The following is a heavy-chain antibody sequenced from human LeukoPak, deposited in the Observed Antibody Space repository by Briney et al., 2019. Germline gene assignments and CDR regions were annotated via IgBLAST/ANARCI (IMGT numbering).Heavy chain of an antibody. CDR2: INHSGST. CDR3: ARGVRDDFVVVVASTPLLNSEHHPFDY. D-gene: IGHD2-15*01. Sequence: PSETLSLTCAVYGGSFSGYYWSWIRQPPGKGLEWIGEINHSGSTNYNPSLKSRVTISVDTSKNQFSLKLSSVTAADTAVYYCARGVRDDFVVVVASTPLLNSEHHPFDYWGQGTLVTVSS. CDR1: GGSFSGYY. V-gene: IGHV4-34*01. J-gene: IGHJ4*02.